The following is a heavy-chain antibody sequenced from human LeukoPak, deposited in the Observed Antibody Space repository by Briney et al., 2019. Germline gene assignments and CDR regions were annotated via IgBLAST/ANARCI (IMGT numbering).Heavy chain of an antibody. Sequence: SETLSLTCTVSGGSISSYYWSWIRQSAGKGLEWIGRIYTSGSTNYNPSLKSRVTISVDTSKNQFSLKLSSVTAADTAVYYCARDPLTTKGIDYWGQGTLVTVSS. CDR2: IYTSGST. V-gene: IGHV4-4*07. CDR1: GGSISSYY. D-gene: IGHD3-9*01. J-gene: IGHJ4*02. CDR3: ARDPLTTKGIDY.